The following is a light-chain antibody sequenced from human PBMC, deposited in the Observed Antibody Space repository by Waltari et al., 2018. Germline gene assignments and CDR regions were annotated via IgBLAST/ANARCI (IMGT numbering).Light chain of an antibody. CDR1: SGHTSYA. CDR2: INSDGSH. CDR3: QTWDTGILV. Sequence: QLVLTQSPSASASLGASVKVTCTLRSGHTSYAIAWHQQQPEKGPRYLMKINSDGSHSKGDGIPDRFSGSSSGAERYLTISSLQSEDDADYYCQTWDTGILVFGGGTKLTVL. J-gene: IGLJ3*02. V-gene: IGLV4-69*01.